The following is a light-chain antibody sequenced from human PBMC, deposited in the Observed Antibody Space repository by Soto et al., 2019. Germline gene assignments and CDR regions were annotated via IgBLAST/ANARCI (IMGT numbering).Light chain of an antibody. V-gene: IGKV1-33*01. Sequence: DIQMTQSPSSLSASVGDRVTITCQASQDISNNLNWYQQKPGKAPKFLIYDASNLETWVPSRFSGSGSGTDFTFTISSLQPEDIATYYCQQYDNLPLTFGPGTKVDIK. CDR3: QQYDNLPLT. CDR2: DAS. J-gene: IGKJ3*01. CDR1: QDISNN.